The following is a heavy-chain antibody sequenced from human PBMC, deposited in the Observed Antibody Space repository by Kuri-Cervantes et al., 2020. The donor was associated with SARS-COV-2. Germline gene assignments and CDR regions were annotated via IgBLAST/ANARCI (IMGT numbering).Heavy chain of an antibody. D-gene: IGHD4-17*01. CDR3: AKDPSTAYYYYYYMDV. CDR2: ISGSGGST. V-gene: IGHV3-23*01. Sequence: GGSLRLSCAASGFTFSSYSMNWVRQAPGKGLEWVSAISGSGGSTYYADSVKGRFTISRDNSKNTLYLQMNSLRAEDTAVYYCAKDPSTAYYYYYYMDVWGKGTTVTVSS. CDR1: GFTFSSYS. J-gene: IGHJ6*03.